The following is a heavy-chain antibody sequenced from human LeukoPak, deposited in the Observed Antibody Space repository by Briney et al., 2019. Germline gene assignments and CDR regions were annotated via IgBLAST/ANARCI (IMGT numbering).Heavy chain of an antibody. Sequence: SVKVSCKASGGTSSSYAISWVRQAPGQGLEWMGGIIPIFGTANYAQKFQGRVTITADESTSTAYMELSSLRSEDTAVYYCARVPRQQLIRNWFDPWGQGTLVTVSS. J-gene: IGHJ5*02. CDR3: ARVPRQQLIRNWFDP. CDR1: GGTSSSYA. CDR2: IIPIFGTA. V-gene: IGHV1-69*13. D-gene: IGHD6-13*01.